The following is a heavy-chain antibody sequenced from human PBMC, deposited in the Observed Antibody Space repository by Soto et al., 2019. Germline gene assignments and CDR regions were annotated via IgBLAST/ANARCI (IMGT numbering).Heavy chain of an antibody. CDR3: ARGLWEGHCTIIACDPNWFDP. D-gene: IGHD2-8*01. J-gene: IGHJ5*02. V-gene: IGHV3-30-3*01. CDR2: ISYDGSNK. CDR1: GFTFSSYA. Sequence: GGSLSLSCAASGFTFSSYAMHWVRQAPGKGLEWVAVISYDGSNKYYADSVKGRFTISRDNSKNTLYLQMNSLRAEDTAVYYCARGLWEGHCTIIACDPNWFDPWGQGALVTVSS.